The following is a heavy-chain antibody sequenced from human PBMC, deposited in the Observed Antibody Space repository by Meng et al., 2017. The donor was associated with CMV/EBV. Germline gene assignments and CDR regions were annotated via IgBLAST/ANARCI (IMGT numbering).Heavy chain of an antibody. V-gene: IGHV1-69*02. D-gene: IGHD1-1*01. J-gene: IGHJ4*02. CDR1: GRTFSSYT. CDR2: IIPILGIA. CDR3: ARGGSRGGTSNFDY. Sequence: SGRTFSSYTIRWVRQAPGQGLEWMGRIIPILGIANYAQKFQGRVTITADKSTSTAYMELSSLRSEDTAVYYCARGGSRGGTSNFDYWGQGTLVTVSS.